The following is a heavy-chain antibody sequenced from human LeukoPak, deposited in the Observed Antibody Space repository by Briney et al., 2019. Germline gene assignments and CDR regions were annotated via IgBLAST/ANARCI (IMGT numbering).Heavy chain of an antibody. J-gene: IGHJ5*02. CDR2: IRYDESNK. Sequence: GGSLRLSCAASGFTFSSYGMHWVRQAPGKGLEWVAFIRYDESNKYYADSVKGRFTISRDNAKNSLYLQMNSLRAEDTAVYYCAREGSSSSWFDPWGQGTLVTVSS. D-gene: IGHD6-13*01. V-gene: IGHV3-30*02. CDR1: GFTFSSYG. CDR3: AREGSSSSWFDP.